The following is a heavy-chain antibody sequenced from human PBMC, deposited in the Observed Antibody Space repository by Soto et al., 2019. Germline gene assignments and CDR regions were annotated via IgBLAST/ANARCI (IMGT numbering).Heavy chain of an antibody. Sequence: QVQLQEAGPGLVKPSETLSLTCTVSGGSLSGYYWSWIRQPPGKGLQWIGYSYYSGTTNYSPSLETRVSISVDTSKNQFPLQLTSVPAADAGMYDCAREYYYDDPGYYPCDSWDPGTLVTVSS. V-gene: IGHV4-59*01. CDR1: GGSLSGYY. CDR2: SYYSGTT. D-gene: IGHD3-22*01. CDR3: AREYYYDDPGYYPCDS. J-gene: IGHJ5*01.